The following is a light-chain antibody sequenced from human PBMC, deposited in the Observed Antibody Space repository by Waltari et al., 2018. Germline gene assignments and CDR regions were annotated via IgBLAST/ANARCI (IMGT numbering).Light chain of an antibody. CDR3: QRYNLSPIT. V-gene: IGKV3-20*01. CDR2: GAS. J-gene: IGKJ5*01. CDR1: QTLSHTY. Sequence: EVVLTQNPGSLTLSPGDTATLPCEASQTLSHTYLAWYQQKPGQPPRLLIFGASRRATGVPERFSGTGSGTDYTLTISRLEPEDSAVYYCQRYNLSPITFGQGTRLEIK.